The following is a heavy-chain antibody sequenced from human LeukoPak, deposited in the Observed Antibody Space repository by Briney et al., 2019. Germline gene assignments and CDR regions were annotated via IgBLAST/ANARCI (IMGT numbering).Heavy chain of an antibody. D-gene: IGHD1-26*01. CDR3: ARGGTYSRGLLVY. Sequence: ASVKVSCKASGYTFTGYYIHWVRQAPGQGLEWMGWINPNSGGTNYAQKFQGRVTMTRDTSISTAYMELSRLRSDDTAVYYCARGGTYSRGLLVYWGQGTLVTVSS. CDR1: GYTFTGYY. CDR2: INPNSGGT. V-gene: IGHV1-2*02. J-gene: IGHJ4*02.